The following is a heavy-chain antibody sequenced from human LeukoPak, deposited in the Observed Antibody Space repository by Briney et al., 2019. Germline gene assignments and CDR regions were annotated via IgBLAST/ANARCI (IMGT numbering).Heavy chain of an antibody. CDR2: ISYDGSNK. D-gene: IGHD2-21*02. CDR3: ARGVTAGDY. Sequence: PGGSLRLSCAASGFTFSSYAMHWVRQAPGKGLEWVAVISYDGSNKYYADSVKGRFTISRDNSKNTLYLQMNNLRAEDTALYYCARGVTAGDYWGQGTLVTVSS. CDR1: GFTFSSYA. V-gene: IGHV3-30-3*01. J-gene: IGHJ4*02.